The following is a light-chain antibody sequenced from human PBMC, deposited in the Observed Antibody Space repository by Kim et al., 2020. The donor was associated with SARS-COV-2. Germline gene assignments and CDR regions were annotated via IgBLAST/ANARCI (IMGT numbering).Light chain of an antibody. CDR2: GGTGGIVG. V-gene: IGLV9-49*01. CDR1: SGYSNSK. Sequence: CTLGSGYSNSKGDWYQQRPGKGPRFVMRGGTGGIVGSKGDGIPDRFSVLGSGLNRYLTIKNIQEEDESDYHCGADHGSGSNFVYVFGTGTKVTVL. CDR3: GADHGSGSNFVYV. J-gene: IGLJ1*01.